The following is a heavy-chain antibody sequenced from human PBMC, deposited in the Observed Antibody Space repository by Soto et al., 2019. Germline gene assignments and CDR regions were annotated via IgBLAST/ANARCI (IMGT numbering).Heavy chain of an antibody. J-gene: IGHJ6*02. CDR2: IIPIFGKV. CDR3: AKGAVAGSPTSYYYYGMDG. D-gene: IGHD6-19*01. CDR1: GGTFRTYA. Sequence: QVQLLQSGAEVKKPGSSVRVSCEASGGTFRTYAISWVRQAPGQGLEWMGEIIPIFGKVNYAQKFQGRVTITADESTTTVYRDLRSLTSEDTAVYYCAKGAVAGSPTSYYYYGMDGWGQGTTVTVS. V-gene: IGHV1-69*12.